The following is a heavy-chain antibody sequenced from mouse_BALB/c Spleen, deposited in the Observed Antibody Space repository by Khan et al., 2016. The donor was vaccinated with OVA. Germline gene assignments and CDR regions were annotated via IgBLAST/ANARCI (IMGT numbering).Heavy chain of an antibody. V-gene: IGHV2-6-1*01. CDR2: IWSDGST. CDR1: GFSLTNYG. Sequence: QVQLKESGPGLVAPSQSLSITCTISGFSLTNYGVHWVRQPPGKGLEWLVVIWSDGSTTYNSALKSRLTISKDNSNSQVFLHMNSLQTDDTAMYLCARQTYYDYEIMDYWGQGTLVTVSS. J-gene: IGHJ4*01. CDR3: ARQTYYDYEIMDY. D-gene: IGHD2-4*01.